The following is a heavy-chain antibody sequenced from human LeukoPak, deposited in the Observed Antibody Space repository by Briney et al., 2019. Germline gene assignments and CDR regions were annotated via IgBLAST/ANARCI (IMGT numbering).Heavy chain of an antibody. D-gene: IGHD5-12*01. Sequence: GGSLRLSCAASGFTFSSYSMNWVRQAPGKGLDWVSTITGSGGTTCYADSADSVKGRLTISRDNSKNTLYLQMNSLTAEDTAVYYCAKLRGYTAYDSDYFDYWGQGTLVTVSS. CDR3: AKLRGYTAYDSDYFDY. CDR2: ITGSGGTT. V-gene: IGHV3-23*01. J-gene: IGHJ4*02. CDR1: GFTFSSYS.